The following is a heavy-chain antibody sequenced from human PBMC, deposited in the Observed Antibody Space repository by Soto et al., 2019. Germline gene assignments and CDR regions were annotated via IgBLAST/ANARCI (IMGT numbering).Heavy chain of an antibody. CDR3: ARIQLTSPYYYYGMDV. D-gene: IGHD5-18*01. J-gene: IGHJ6*02. CDR2: IDPSDSYT. V-gene: IGHV5-10-1*01. Sequence: GESLKISCKGSGYSFTSYWISWVRQMPGKGLEWMGRIDPSDSYTNYSPSFQGHVTISADKSISTAYLQWSSLKASDAAMYYCARIQLTSPYYYYGMDVWGQGTTVTVSS. CDR1: GYSFTSYW.